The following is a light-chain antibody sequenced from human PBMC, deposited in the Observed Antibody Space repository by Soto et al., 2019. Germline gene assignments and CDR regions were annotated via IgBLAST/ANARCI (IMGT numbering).Light chain of an antibody. J-gene: IGLJ1*01. CDR1: SSDVGGYNY. CDR2: DVS. V-gene: IGLV2-14*01. Sequence: QSVLTQPASVSGSPGQSITISCTGTSSDVGGYNYVSWYQQHPGKAPKLMIYDVSNRPSGVSNRFSGSKSGNTASLTISGLQAEDEADYYCSSYTSSSNLTYVFGAGTQRTVL. CDR3: SSYTSSSNLTYV.